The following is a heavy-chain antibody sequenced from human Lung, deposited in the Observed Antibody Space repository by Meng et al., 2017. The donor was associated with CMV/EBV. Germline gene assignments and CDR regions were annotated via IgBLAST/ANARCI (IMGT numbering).Heavy chain of an antibody. J-gene: IGHJ4*02. CDR2: INSGGSST. CDR3: ARGEYGDYDSIDY. Sequence: CEASGLTFSPYWMHWVRQAPGKGLVWVSRINSGGSSTDYADSVKGRFTISRDNAKNTLYLQMNSLRAEDTAVYYCARGEYGDYDSIDYWGQGTLVTVSS. D-gene: IGHD4-17*01. V-gene: IGHV3-74*01. CDR1: GLTFSPYW.